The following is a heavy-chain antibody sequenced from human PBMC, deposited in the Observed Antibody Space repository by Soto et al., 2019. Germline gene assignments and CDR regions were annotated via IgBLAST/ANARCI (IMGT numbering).Heavy chain of an antibody. CDR2: ISAYNGNT. D-gene: IGHD6-6*01. CDR1: GYTFTSYG. Sequence: ASVKVSCKASGYTFTSYGISWVRQAPGQGLKWMGWISAYNGNTNYAQKLQGRVTMTTDTSTSTAYMELRSLRSDDTAVYYCARDRFEYSSSWVSYYCMDVRGYGTTVTVS. V-gene: IGHV1-18*01. CDR3: ARDRFEYSSSWVSYYCMDV. J-gene: IGHJ6*02.